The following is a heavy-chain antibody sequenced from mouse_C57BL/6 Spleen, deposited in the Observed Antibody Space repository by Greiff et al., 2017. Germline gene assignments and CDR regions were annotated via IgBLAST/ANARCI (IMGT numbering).Heavy chain of an antibody. V-gene: IGHV1-15*01. D-gene: IGHD1-1*02. J-gene: IGHJ2*01. CDR2: IEPETGGT. CDR1: GYTFNDYE. CDR3: TRCGLPYCLYY. Sequence: QVQLQQSGAELVRPGASVTLSCKASGYTFNDYEMHWVKQTPVHGLEWIGAIEPETGGTAYNQKFKGKAILTADKSSSTAYMEIRSLTSEVSAVYCCTRCGLPYCLYYWGQGTTLTVSS.